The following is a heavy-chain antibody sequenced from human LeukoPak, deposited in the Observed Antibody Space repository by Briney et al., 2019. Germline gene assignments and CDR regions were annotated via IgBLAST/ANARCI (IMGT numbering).Heavy chain of an antibody. CDR2: ISAYNGNT. V-gene: IGHV1-18*01. J-gene: IGHJ4*02. CDR3: AREDLGQAINDY. CDR1: GYTFTSYG. Sequence: ASVKVSCKSSGYTFTSYGNSWVRQAPGQGLEWMGWISAYNGNTNYAQKLQGRVTMTTDTSTSTAYMELRSLRSDDTAVYYCAREDLGQAINDYWGQGTLVTVSS. D-gene: IGHD2-21*01.